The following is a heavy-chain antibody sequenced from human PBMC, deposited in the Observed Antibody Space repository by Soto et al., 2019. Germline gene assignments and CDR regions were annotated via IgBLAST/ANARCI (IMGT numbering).Heavy chain of an antibody. V-gene: IGHV3-9*01. Sequence: EVQLVESGGGLVQPGRSLRLSCAASGFTFGDYAMHWVRQAPGKGLEWVSVIGWNGGSIGYADSVKGRFTISRDNAKNSLYLQMSSLSAEDTALYYCANKVSDVSNWSFDIWGHGTMVTGSS. CDR3: ANKVSDVSNWSFDI. CDR1: GFTFGDYA. D-gene: IGHD1-20*01. J-gene: IGHJ3*02. CDR2: IGWNGGSI.